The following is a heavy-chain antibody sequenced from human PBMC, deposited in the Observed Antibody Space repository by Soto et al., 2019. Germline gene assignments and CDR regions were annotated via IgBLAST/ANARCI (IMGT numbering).Heavy chain of an antibody. CDR3: ARGGVLSDDILTGYLLSY. CDR2: ISAYNGNT. D-gene: IGHD3-9*01. Sequence: GASVKVSCKASGYTFTSYGISWVRQAPGQGLEWMGWISAYNGNTNYAQKLQGWVTMTRDTSTSTAYMELRRLRSDDTAVYYCARGGVLSDDILTGYLLSYWGQGTLVTVSS. V-gene: IGHV1-18*01. J-gene: IGHJ4*02. CDR1: GYTFTSYG.